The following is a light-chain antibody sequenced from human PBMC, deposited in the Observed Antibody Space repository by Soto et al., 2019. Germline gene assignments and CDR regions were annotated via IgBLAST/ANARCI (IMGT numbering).Light chain of an antibody. CDR3: QQYNYWPPIT. J-gene: IGKJ5*01. V-gene: IGKV3-15*01. Sequence: EIVMTQSPATLSVSPGDRATLSCRASQSVSSILAWYQQRPGQAPRLLIYGASTRATGIPARFSGSGSGTEFTLTISSLQSEDFAVYYCQQYNYWPPITFGQGTRLEIK. CDR1: QSVSSI. CDR2: GAS.